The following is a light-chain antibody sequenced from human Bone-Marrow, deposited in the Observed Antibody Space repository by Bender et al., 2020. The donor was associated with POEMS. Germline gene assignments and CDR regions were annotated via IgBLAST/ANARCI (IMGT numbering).Light chain of an antibody. CDR3: SSYAGYNNFV. Sequence: QSALAQPASVSGSPGQSITISCTGTSNDVGTYNLVSWYQHHPGEAPELIIYEGTKRPSGVSNRFSGSKSGNTASLTISGLQAEDEADYYCSSYAGYNNFVFGGGTKLTVL. CDR2: EGT. J-gene: IGLJ2*01. CDR1: SNDVGTYNL. V-gene: IGLV2-23*03.